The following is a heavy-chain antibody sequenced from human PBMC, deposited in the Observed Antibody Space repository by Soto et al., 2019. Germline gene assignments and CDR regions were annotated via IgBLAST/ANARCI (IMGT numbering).Heavy chain of an antibody. CDR3: ARFLAWVTIFEFFITSYGMDV. V-gene: IGHV4-59*01. CDR2: IYSSKST. J-gene: IGHJ6*02. Sequence: SETLSLTCSVFGGSISSYYWGWIAQPPGKGREWIGYIYSSKSTNCIPSINTRVTISVDTSTIQCSLKLCSVNAADTAVYYCARFLAWVTIFEFFITSYGMDVWGQGTTVTVSS. D-gene: IGHD3-3*01. CDR1: GGSISSYY.